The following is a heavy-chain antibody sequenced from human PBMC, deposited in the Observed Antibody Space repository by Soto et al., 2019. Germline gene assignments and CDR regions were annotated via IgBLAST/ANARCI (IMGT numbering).Heavy chain of an antibody. Sequence: SETLSLTCTVSGGSISSSSYYWGWIRQPPGKGLEWIGSIYYSGSTYYNPSLKSRVTISVETSKNQFSLKLSSVTAADTAVYYCARPLYGGYCSGGSCYPSHYYGMDVWGQGTTVTVSS. CDR1: GGSISSSSYY. CDR2: IYYSGST. D-gene: IGHD2-15*01. CDR3: ARPLYGGYCSGGSCYPSHYYGMDV. V-gene: IGHV4-39*01. J-gene: IGHJ6*02.